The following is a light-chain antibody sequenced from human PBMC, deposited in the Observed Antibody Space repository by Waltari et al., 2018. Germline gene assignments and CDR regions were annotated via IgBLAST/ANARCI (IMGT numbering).Light chain of an antibody. V-gene: IGKV3-20*01. CDR3: QNHERLPAM. CDR2: AAS. Sequence: EMVLTQSLGTLSLSPGERATLSCRASQSISRYLAWYQQKPGNAPRLLIYAASSRASGIPYRFSGSGSGTDFSLTISRLEPEDFAVYYCQNHERLPAMFGQGTKVEIK. J-gene: IGKJ1*01. CDR1: QSISRY.